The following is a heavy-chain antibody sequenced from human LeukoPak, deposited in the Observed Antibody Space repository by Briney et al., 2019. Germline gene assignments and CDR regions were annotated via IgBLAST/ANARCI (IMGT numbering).Heavy chain of an antibody. D-gene: IGHD3-16*01. Sequence: PGGSVRLSCEASGFRFSDFTMTWVRQAPGKGPEWVSAIGGRGGSTYYALSVGGRFTISRDNSKDIVYLQMNSLKVEDTATYYFGKEGGAGGQGTKVTVPS. CDR1: GFRFSDFT. J-gene: IGHJ4*02. V-gene: IGHV3-23*01. CDR3: GKEGGA. CDR2: IGGRGGST.